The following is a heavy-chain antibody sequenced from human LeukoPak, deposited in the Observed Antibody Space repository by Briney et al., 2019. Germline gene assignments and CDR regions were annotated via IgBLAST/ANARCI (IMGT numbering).Heavy chain of an antibody. D-gene: IGHD6-13*01. Sequence: AGGSLRLSCAASGFTFSSYWMRWVRQAPGKGLEWVDNIKQDGREKYYVDSVKGRFTISRDNAKNSLYLQMNSLRAEDTAVYYCARVMGTAAGTIDYWGQGTLVTVSS. CDR1: GFTFSSYW. CDR3: ARVMGTAAGTIDY. J-gene: IGHJ4*02. V-gene: IGHV3-7*01. CDR2: IKQDGREK.